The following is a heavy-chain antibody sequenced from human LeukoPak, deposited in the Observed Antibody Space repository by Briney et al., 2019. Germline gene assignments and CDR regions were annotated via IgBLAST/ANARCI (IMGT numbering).Heavy chain of an antibody. CDR2: INPSGGST. J-gene: IGHJ4*02. D-gene: IGHD3-22*01. Sequence: ASVKVSCEASGYTFTSYYIHWVRQAPGQGLEWMGIINPSGGSTSYTQKLQDRVTLTRDTSTSTVYMELSSLRTEDTAIYYCTRGHGSGYQDYWGQGTLVTVSS. V-gene: IGHV1-46*04. CDR1: GYTFTSYY. CDR3: TRGHGSGYQDY.